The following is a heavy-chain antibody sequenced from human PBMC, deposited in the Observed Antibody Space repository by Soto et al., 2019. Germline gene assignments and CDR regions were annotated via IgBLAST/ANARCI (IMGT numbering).Heavy chain of an antibody. CDR3: ASDRDSSPEGQWFDP. J-gene: IGHJ5*02. CDR2: INPNSGGK. CDR1: GYTFTGYY. D-gene: IGHD6-13*01. Sequence: QVQLVQSGAEVKKPGASVKVSCKASGYTFTGYYMHWVRQAPGQGLEWMGWINPNSGGKKHAQQFQHRVTMTRDTSISTAYMELGRLRSDDTAGYDCASDRDSSPEGQWFDPWGQGTLVPVSS. V-gene: IGHV1-2*02.